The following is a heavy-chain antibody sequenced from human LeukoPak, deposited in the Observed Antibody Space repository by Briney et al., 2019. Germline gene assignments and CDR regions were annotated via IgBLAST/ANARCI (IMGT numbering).Heavy chain of an antibody. V-gene: IGHV3-23*01. CDR2: LSGSGGTT. Sequence: TGGSLRLSCAASGFTFSSYAMHWVRQAPGKGLEWVSALSGSGGTTYYADFMKGRFTVSRDNSKNTLYLQMNSLRAEDTAVYYCARDRVGATLYFDYWGQGTLVTVSS. CDR3: ARDRVGATLYFDY. J-gene: IGHJ4*02. D-gene: IGHD1-26*01. CDR1: GFTFSSYA.